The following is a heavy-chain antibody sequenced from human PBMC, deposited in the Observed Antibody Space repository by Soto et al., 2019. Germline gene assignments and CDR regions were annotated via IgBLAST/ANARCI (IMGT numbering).Heavy chain of an antibody. D-gene: IGHD3-16*01. V-gene: IGHV4-59*01. CDR3: ARADPDASVGY. CDR2: ISYMGTT. J-gene: IGHJ4*02. CDR1: GGSMNNYY. Sequence: SETLSLTCTVSGGSMNNYYWSWIRQAPGKGLQYIGYISYMGTTNYNPSLKSRVTISVDTSKNQFSLKLSSVIAADTAVYYCARADPDASVGYWGQGTQVTVSS.